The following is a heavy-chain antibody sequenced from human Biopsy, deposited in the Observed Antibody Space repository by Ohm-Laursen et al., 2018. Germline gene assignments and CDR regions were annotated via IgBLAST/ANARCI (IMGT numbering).Heavy chain of an antibody. D-gene: IGHD3-22*01. V-gene: IGHV4-31*03. CDR2: IFYSANT. J-gene: IGHJ5*02. CDR1: GVSINGGRYY. CDR3: ARDYDTSGYYYVS. Sequence: PSETLSLTCTVSGVSINGGRYYWNWIRHHPGKGLEWIGNIFYSANTYYNPSLKSRVTISVDTSKNQFSLKLSSVTAADTAVYYCARDYDTSGYYYVSWGQGTLVTVSS.